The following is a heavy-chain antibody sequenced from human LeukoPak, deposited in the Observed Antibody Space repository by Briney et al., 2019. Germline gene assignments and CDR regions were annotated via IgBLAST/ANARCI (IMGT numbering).Heavy chain of an antibody. D-gene: IGHD1-14*01. J-gene: IGHJ4*02. CDR2: IKSDGSST. CDR3: VSNPNLPPGY. V-gene: IGHV3-74*01. CDR1: GFTFTSYW. Sequence: GGSLRLSCAASGFTFTSYWMHWVRQGPGKGLEWVSRIKSDGSSTNYADSVKGRFTISRDNAENTLYLQMNSLRAEDTAVYYCVSNPNLPPGYWGQGTLVTVSS.